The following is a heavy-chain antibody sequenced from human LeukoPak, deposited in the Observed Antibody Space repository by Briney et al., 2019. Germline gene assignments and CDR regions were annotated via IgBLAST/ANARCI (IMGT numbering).Heavy chain of an antibody. CDR1: GYTFTSYY. J-gene: IGHJ5*02. V-gene: IGHV1-46*01. CDR2: INPSGGST. CDR3: ARDRSPRGYYDSSGYQNWFDP. Sequence: ASVKVSCKASGYTFTSYYMPWVRQAPGQGLEWMGIINPSGGSTSYAQKFQGRVTMTRDTSISTAYMELSRLRSDDTAVYYCARDRSPRGYYDSSGYQNWFDPWGQGTLVTVSS. D-gene: IGHD3-22*01.